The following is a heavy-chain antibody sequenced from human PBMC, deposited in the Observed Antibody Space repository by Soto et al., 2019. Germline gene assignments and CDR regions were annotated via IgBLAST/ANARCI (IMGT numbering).Heavy chain of an antibody. Sequence: QVQLVQSGAEVKKPGASVKVSCKASSYTFTSYGISWVRQAPGQGLEWKGWLSAYNGNTNYAQKLQSRVTMTTDTSTSTVNMELSGRRSVDTAVYYCARDYPPPREWGQGALVTVSS. J-gene: IGHJ4*02. CDR3: ARDYPPPRE. V-gene: IGHV1-18*01. CDR2: LSAYNGNT. CDR1: SYTFTSYG.